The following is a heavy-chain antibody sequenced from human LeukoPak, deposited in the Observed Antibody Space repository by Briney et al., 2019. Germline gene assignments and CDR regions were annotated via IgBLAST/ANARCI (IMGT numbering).Heavy chain of an antibody. CDR1: GGSISSSSDY. V-gene: IGHV4-39*01. D-gene: IGHD3-9*01. Sequence: SETLSLTCTVSGGSISSSSDYWAWIRQPPGKGLEWIGSIYYSGSASYNPSLKSRVTISADTSKNQFSLKLSSVTAADTAVYYCARHVWLQPFDYWGQGTLVTVSS. CDR3: ARHVWLQPFDY. J-gene: IGHJ4*02. CDR2: IYYSGSA.